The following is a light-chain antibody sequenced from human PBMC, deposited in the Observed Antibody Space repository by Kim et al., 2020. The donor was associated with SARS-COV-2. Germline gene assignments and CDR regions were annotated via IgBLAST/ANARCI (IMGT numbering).Light chain of an antibody. Sequence: SPGERATLPCRASQSVRTNYLAWYQQRPGQAPRLLIYGASSRATGIPDRFSGDGSGTDFTLTISRLEPEDFVMYYCQQYGASPLTFGGGTKVDIK. J-gene: IGKJ4*01. V-gene: IGKV3-20*01. CDR2: GAS. CDR3: QQYGASPLT. CDR1: QSVRTNY.